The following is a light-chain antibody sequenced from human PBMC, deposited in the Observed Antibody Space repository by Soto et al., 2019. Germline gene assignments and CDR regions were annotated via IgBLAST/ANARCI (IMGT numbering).Light chain of an antibody. CDR3: QSYDSSLSGFYV. CDR2: GNS. V-gene: IGLV1-40*01. Sequence: QSVLTQPPSVSWAPGQRVTISCTGSSSNIGAGYDVHWYQQLPGTAPKLLIYGNSNRPSGVPDRFSSSKSGTSASLAITGLQAEDEADYYCQSYDSSLSGFYVFGTGTKVTVL. CDR1: SSNIGAGYD. J-gene: IGLJ1*01.